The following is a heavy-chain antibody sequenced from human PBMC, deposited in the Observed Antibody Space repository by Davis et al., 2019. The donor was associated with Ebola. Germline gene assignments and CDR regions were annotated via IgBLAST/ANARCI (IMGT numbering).Heavy chain of an antibody. CDR2: IWYDGSNK. CDR3: ARDLDSFGNYNWFDP. Sequence: GESLKISCAASGFTFSSYGMHWVRQAPGKGLEWVAVIWYDGSNKYYADSVKGRFTISRDNSKNTLYLQMNSLRAEDTAVYYCARDLDSFGNYNWFDPWGQGTLVTVSS. V-gene: IGHV3-33*01. CDR1: GFTFSSYG. D-gene: IGHD4-23*01. J-gene: IGHJ5*02.